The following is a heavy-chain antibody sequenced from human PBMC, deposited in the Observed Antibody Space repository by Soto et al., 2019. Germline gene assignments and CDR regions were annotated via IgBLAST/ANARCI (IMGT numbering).Heavy chain of an antibody. CDR3: ARARSGTDAFDI. Sequence: SETLSLTCTVSGGSISSYYWSWIRQPPGKGLEWIGYIYYSGSTNYNPSLKSRVTISVDTSKNQFSLKLSSVTAADTAVYYCARARSGTDAFDIWGQGTMVTVSS. V-gene: IGHV4-59*01. CDR2: IYYSGST. J-gene: IGHJ3*02. CDR1: GGSISSYY. D-gene: IGHD1-1*01.